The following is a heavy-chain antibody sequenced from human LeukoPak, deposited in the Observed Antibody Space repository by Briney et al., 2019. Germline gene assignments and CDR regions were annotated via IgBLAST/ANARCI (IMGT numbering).Heavy chain of an antibody. J-gene: IGHJ4*02. CDR3: AKVFRGLSSVAGTLGGY. D-gene: IGHD6-19*01. V-gene: IGHV3-23*01. Sequence: GGSLRLSCAASGFTFSSYAMSWVRQAPGKGLEWVSAISDSGGSTYYADSVKGRFTISRDNSKNTLYLQMNSLRAEDTAVYYCAKVFRGLSSVAGTLGGYWGQGTLVTVSS. CDR1: GFTFSSYA. CDR2: ISDSGGST.